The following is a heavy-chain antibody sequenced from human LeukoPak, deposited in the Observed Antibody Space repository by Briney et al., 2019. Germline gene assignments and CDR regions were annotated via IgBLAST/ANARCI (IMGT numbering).Heavy chain of an antibody. J-gene: IGHJ6*02. D-gene: IGHD6-6*01. V-gene: IGHV3-21*01. CDR1: GFTFNSYS. Sequence: GGSLRLSCAASGFTFNSYSMNWVRQAPEKGLEWVSSISSSSSYIYYADSVKGRFTISRDNAKNSLYLQMSSLRAEDTAVYYCASEYSSSSFYYGLDVWGQGTTVTVSS. CDR3: ASEYSSSSFYYGLDV. CDR2: ISSSSSYI.